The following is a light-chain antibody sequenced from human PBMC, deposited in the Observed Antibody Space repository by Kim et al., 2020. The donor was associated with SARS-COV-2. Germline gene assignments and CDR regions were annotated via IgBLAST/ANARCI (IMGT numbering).Light chain of an antibody. CDR3: AAWDDSLNGPV. CDR2: SNN. V-gene: IGLV1-44*01. CDR1: SSNIGSNT. J-gene: IGLJ2*01. Sequence: QSVLTQPPSASGTPGQRVTISCSGSSSNIGSNTVNWYQQLPGTAPKLLIYSNNQWPSGVPDRFSGSKSGTSASLGISGLQSEDEADYYCAAWDDSLNGPVFGGGTQLTVL.